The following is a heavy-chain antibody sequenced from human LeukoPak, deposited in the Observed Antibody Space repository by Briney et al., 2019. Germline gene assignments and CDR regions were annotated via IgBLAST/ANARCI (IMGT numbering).Heavy chain of an antibody. V-gene: IGHV3-7*01. CDR2: IRQDGSEQ. D-gene: IGHD1-1*01. CDR3: ATTTRLSPWDY. J-gene: IGHJ4*02. Sequence: GGSLRLSCAASVFTFSSYGMHLVPQAPGKGLEWLANIRQDGSEQQYVDSVKGRFTISRDNAKNSVYLQMNSLRAEDTALYYCATTTRLSPWDYWGQGTLVTVSS. CDR1: VFTFSSYG.